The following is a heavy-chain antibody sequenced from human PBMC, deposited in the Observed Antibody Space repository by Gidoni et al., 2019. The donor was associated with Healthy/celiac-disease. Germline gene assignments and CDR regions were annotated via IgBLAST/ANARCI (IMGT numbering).Heavy chain of an antibody. Sequence: EVQLVESGGGLVKPGGSLRLSCAASGFTFSNAWMNWVRQAPGKGLEWVGRIKSKTDGGTTDYAAPVKGRFTISRDDSKNTLYLQMNSLKTEDTAVYYCTTDYGDYGIWDFDYWGQGTLVTVSS. CDR3: TTDYGDYGIWDFDY. CDR1: GFTFSNAW. CDR2: IKSKTDGGTT. V-gene: IGHV3-15*07. D-gene: IGHD4-17*01. J-gene: IGHJ4*02.